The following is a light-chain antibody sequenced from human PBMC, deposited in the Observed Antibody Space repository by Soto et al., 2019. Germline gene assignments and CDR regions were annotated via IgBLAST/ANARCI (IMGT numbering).Light chain of an antibody. J-gene: IGLJ2*01. Sequence: QSVLTQPPSASGSPGQSVTISCTGTSSDVGGYNYVSWYQQHPGKAPKLMIYEVSKRPSGVPDRFSGSKSGTTASLTVSRLPAEDEADYYCSSYAGSNNLVFGGGTKVTVL. CDR1: SSDVGGYNY. CDR2: EVS. V-gene: IGLV2-8*01. CDR3: SSYAGSNNLV.